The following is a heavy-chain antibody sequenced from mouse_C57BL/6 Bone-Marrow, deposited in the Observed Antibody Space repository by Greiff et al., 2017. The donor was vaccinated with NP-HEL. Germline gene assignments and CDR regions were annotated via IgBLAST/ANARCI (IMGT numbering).Heavy chain of an antibody. V-gene: IGHV1-7*01. CDR1: GYTFTSYW. D-gene: IGHD2-10*01. J-gene: IGHJ1*03. Sequence: QVQLKESGAELAKPGASVKLSCKASGYTFTSYWMHWVKQRPGQGLEWIGYINPSSGYTKYNQKFKDKATLTADKSSSTAYMQLSSLTYEDSAVYYCATYYGNYVSYWYFDVWGTGTTVTVSS. CDR3: ATYYGNYVSYWYFDV. CDR2: INPSSGYT.